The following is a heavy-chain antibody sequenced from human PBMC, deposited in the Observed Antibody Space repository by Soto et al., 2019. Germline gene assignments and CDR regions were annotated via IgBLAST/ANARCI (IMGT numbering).Heavy chain of an antibody. V-gene: IGHV1-69*01. D-gene: IGHD1-26*01. CDR1: GGTFNTYT. CDR2: IIPIFGTT. Sequence: QVQLVQSGTDVKKPGSSVTVSCEASGGTFNTYTFSWVRQAPGQGLEWMGSIIPIFGTTHYAQSFQGRLSITADQSSTTTYMELRSLTSHDTALYYCARIPRYSFPTSDPLDNWGQGTLVTVSS. CDR3: ARIPRYSFPTSDPLDN. J-gene: IGHJ1*01.